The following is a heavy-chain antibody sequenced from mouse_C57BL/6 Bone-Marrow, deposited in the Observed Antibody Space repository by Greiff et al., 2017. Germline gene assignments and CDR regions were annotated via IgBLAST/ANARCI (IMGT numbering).Heavy chain of an antibody. D-gene: IGHD1-1*01. Sequence: EVQLQQSGPELVKPGASVKISCKASGYTFTDYYMNWVKQSHGKSLEWIGDINPNNGGTSYNQKFKGKATLTVDKSSSTAYMELRSLTSEDSAVYYCATGSSGSPWYFDVWGTGTTVTVSS. CDR1: GYTFTDYY. CDR2: INPNNGGT. J-gene: IGHJ1*03. V-gene: IGHV1-26*01. CDR3: ATGSSGSPWYFDV.